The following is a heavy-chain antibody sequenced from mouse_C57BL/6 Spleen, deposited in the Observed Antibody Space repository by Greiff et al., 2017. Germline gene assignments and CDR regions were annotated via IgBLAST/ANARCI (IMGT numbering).Heavy chain of an antibody. D-gene: IGHD2-1*01. CDR1: GYTFTSYG. V-gene: IGHV1-81*01. J-gene: IGHJ2*01. CDR2: IYPRSGNT. CDR3: ARDEGYGNYVGYAMDY. Sequence: LQESGAELARPGASVKLSCKASGYTFTSYGISWVKQRTGQGLEWIGEIYPRSGNTYYNEKFKGKATLTADKSSSTAYMELRSLTSEDSAVYFCARDEGYGNYVGYAMDYWGQGTTLTVSS.